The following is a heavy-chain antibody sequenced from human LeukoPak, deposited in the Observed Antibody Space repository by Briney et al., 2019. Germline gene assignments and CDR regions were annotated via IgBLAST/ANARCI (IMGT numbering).Heavy chain of an antibody. J-gene: IGHJ5*02. CDR1: GYTFTGYY. D-gene: IGHD3-10*01. CDR2: INPNSGGT. V-gene: IGHV1-2*02. CDR3: ASDGAYGSGSYFTKHNWFDP. Sequence: ASVTVSCKASGYTFTGYYMHWVRQAPGQGLEWMGWINPNSGGTNYAQKFQGRVTMTRDTSISTAYMELSRLRSDDTAVYYCASDGAYGSGSYFTKHNWFDPWGQGTLVTVSS.